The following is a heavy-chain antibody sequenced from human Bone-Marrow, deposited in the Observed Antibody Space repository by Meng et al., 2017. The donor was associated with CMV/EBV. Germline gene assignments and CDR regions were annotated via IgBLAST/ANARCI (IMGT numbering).Heavy chain of an antibody. Sequence: ASVKVSCKASGYTFTSYYMHWVRQAPGQGLEWMGIINPSGGSTSYAQKFQGRVTMTRDTSTSTVYMELSSLRSEDTAVYYCARSDSSSSYYYYGMDVWGQGNTVTVSS. D-gene: IGHD6-6*01. CDR3: ARSDSSSSYYYYGMDV. CDR1: GYTFTSYY. CDR2: INPSGGST. V-gene: IGHV1-46*01. J-gene: IGHJ6*02.